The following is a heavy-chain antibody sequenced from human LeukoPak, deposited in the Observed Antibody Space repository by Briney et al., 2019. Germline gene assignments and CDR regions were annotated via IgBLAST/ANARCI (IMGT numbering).Heavy chain of an antibody. Sequence: GSLRLSCAASGFTFSSYWMHWVRQAPGKGLVWVSRINSDGSSTSYADSVKGRFTISRDNAKNTLYLQMNSLRAEDTAVYYCARGAYGDYGFYAFDIWGQGTMVTVSS. CDR2: INSDGSST. V-gene: IGHV3-74*01. J-gene: IGHJ3*02. D-gene: IGHD4-17*01. CDR1: GFTFSSYW. CDR3: ARGAYGDYGFYAFDI.